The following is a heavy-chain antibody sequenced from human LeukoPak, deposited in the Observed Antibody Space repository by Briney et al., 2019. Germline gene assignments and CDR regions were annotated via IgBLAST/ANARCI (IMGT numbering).Heavy chain of an antibody. V-gene: IGHV5-51*01. J-gene: IGHJ4*02. D-gene: IGHD3-10*01. CDR3: ARLGTYWSNYYFEY. CDR2: IYPGDSDT. Sequence: GESLKISCQGSGYSFNTYWIGWVRQMPGKGLECMGIIYPGDSDTRYSPSFQGQVTISADKSINTAYLQWSSLKASDTAMYYCARLGTYWSNYYFEYWGQGTLVTVSS. CDR1: GYSFNTYW.